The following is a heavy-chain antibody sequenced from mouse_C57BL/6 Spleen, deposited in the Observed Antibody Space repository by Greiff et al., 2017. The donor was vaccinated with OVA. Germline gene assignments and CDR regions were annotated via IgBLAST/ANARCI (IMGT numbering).Heavy chain of an antibody. Sequence: VQLQESGAELVKPGASVKISCKASGYAFSSYWMNWVKQRPGKGLEWIGQIYPGDGDTNYNGKFKGKATLTADKSSSTAYMQLSSLTSEDSAVYFCARWEDYDGGAMDYWGQGTSVTVSS. V-gene: IGHV1-80*01. D-gene: IGHD2-4*01. CDR1: GYAFSSYW. J-gene: IGHJ4*01. CDR3: ARWEDYDGGAMDY. CDR2: IYPGDGDT.